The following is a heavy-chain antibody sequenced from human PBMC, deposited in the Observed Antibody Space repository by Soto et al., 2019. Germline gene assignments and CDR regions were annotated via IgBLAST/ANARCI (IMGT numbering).Heavy chain of an antibody. V-gene: IGHV3-53*01. Sequence: GGSLRLSYVASGFTVSSNYMSWVRQSPGKGLEWVSVSYSGGSTDYADSVKGRFTISRDNSKNTLYLQMNSLRAEDTAVYYCARARDGYNFLYEPTWGQGTLVTVSS. CDR1: GFTVSSNY. CDR2: SYSGGST. J-gene: IGHJ4*02. CDR3: ARARDGYNFLYEPT. D-gene: IGHD5-12*01.